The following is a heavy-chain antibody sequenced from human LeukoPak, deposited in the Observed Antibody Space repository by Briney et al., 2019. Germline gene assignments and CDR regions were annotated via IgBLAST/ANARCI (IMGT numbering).Heavy chain of an antibody. CDR2: IWYDGSNK. D-gene: IGHD6-19*01. CDR3: ARELEIAVAGTLGY. V-gene: IGHV3-33*01. Sequence: AGGSLRLSCAASGFTFSSYAMHWVRQAPGKGLECVAVIWYDGSNKYYADSVKGRFTISRDHSKNTLYLQMKSLRAEDTAMYYCARELEIAVAGTLGYWGQGTLVTVSS. CDR1: GFTFSSYA. J-gene: IGHJ4*02.